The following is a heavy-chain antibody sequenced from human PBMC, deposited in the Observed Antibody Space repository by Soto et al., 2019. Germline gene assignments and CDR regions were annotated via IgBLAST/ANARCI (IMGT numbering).Heavy chain of an antibody. CDR1: GYTFISYW. J-gene: IGHJ3*02. CDR3: ARLAAGDGHGAFDI. CDR2: IYPDDSDT. D-gene: IGHD4-17*01. V-gene: IGHV5-51*01. Sequence: PGESLKISCKGSGYTFISYWIGWVRQMPGTGLEWMGIIYPDDSDTRYSPSFQGQVTISADKSTTTAYLQWSSLKASDTAMYYCARLAAGDGHGAFDIRGQGTMVTVSS.